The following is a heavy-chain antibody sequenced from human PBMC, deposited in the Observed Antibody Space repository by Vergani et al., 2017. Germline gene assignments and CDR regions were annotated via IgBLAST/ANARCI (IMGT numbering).Heavy chain of an antibody. CDR2: IYYSGST. Sequence: QLQLQESGPGLVKPSETLSLTCTVSGGSISSSSYYWGWIRQPPGKGLEWIGSIYYSGSTYYNPSLKSRVTISVDTSKNQFSLKLSSVTAADTAVYYCARSGGYYSYYYYGMDVWGQGTTVTVSS. CDR3: ARSGGYYSYYYYGMDV. D-gene: IGHD3-22*01. CDR1: GGSISSSSYY. V-gene: IGHV4-39*01. J-gene: IGHJ6*02.